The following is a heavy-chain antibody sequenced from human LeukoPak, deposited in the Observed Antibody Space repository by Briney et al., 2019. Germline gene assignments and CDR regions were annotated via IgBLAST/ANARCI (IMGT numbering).Heavy chain of an antibody. CDR1: GGSISSGGYY. D-gene: IGHD6-13*01. CDR3: ARASSSWYGMDV. Sequence: PSQTLSLTCTVSGGSISSGGYYWSWIRQHPGKGLEWIGYIYYSGSTNYNPSLKSRVTISVDTSKNQFSLKLSSVTAADTAVYYCARASSSWYGMDVWGQGTTVTVSS. V-gene: IGHV4-61*08. J-gene: IGHJ6*02. CDR2: IYYSGST.